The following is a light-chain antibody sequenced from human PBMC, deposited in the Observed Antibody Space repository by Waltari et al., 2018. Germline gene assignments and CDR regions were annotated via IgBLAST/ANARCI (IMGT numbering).Light chain of an antibody. V-gene: IGLV3-1*01. J-gene: IGLJ1*01. Sequence: SYELTQPPSVSVPPGQTASIPCSGDKLGDKYTCWYQQKPGQSPVQVIYEDSKRPSGIPERFSGANSGNTATLTISGTQGMDEADYYCQAWDSSTPSYVFGTGTKVTVL. CDR3: QAWDSSTPSYV. CDR2: EDS. CDR1: KLGDKY.